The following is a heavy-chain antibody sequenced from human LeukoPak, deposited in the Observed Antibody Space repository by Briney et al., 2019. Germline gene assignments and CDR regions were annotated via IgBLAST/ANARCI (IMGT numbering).Heavy chain of an antibody. CDR1: GFAFSSST. J-gene: IGHJ3*02. CDR3: ATDAGSAFDI. V-gene: IGHV3-21*01. D-gene: IGHD1-14*01. Sequence: KTGGSLRLSCAASGFAFSSSTMNWVRQAPGKGLEWVSSISSSSSYIYYADSVKGRFTISRDNAKNSLYLQMSSLRGEDTAVYYCATDAGSAFDIWGQGTMVTVSS. CDR2: ISSSSSYI.